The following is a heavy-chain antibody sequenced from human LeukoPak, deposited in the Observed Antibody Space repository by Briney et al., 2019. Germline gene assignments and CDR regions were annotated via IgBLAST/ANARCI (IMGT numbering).Heavy chain of an antibody. CDR1: GFTFSSYA. CDR3: AKTYSGSYYYYYYYYYMDV. D-gene: IGHD1-26*01. CDR2: IGGSGGST. Sequence: GGSLRLSCAASGFTFSSYAMSWVRQAPGKGLEWVSAIGGSGGSTYYADSVKGRFTISRDNSKNTLYLQMNSLRAEDTAVYYCAKTYSGSYYYYYYYYYMDVWGKGTTVTVSS. V-gene: IGHV3-23*01. J-gene: IGHJ6*03.